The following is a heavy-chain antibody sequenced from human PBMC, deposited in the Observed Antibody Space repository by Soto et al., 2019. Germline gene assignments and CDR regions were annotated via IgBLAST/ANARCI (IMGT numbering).Heavy chain of an antibody. CDR2: INHSGGT. CDR3: ARGTRGPGAAAGYYYYYGMDV. CDR1: GGSFSGYY. V-gene: IGHV4-34*01. D-gene: IGHD6-13*01. J-gene: IGHJ6*02. Sequence: SETLSLTCAVYGGSFSGYYWSWIRQPPGKGLEWIGEINHSGGTNYNPSLKSRVTISVDTSKNQFSLKLSSVTAADTAVYYCARGTRGPGAAAGYYYYYGMDVWGQGTTVTVSS.